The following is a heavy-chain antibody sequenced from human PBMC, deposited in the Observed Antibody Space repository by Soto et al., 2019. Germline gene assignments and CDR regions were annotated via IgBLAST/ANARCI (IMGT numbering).Heavy chain of an antibody. Sequence: GASVKVSCKASGYTFTSYDINWVRQATGQGLEWMGWMNPNSGNTGYAQKFQGRVTMTRNTSISTAYMELSSLRSEDTAVYYCARADFYVWIQLWLRGAFYICGRGTLDTVSS. V-gene: IGHV1-8*01. D-gene: IGHD5-18*01. CDR3: ARADFYVWIQLWLRGAFYI. CDR2: MNPNSGNT. CDR1: GYTFTSYD. J-gene: IGHJ3*02.